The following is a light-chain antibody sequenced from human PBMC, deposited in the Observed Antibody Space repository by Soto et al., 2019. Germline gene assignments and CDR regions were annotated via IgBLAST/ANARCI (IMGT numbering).Light chain of an antibody. V-gene: IGKV3-15*01. J-gene: IGKJ1*01. CDR3: QQSSNWPRT. CDR1: QFISNS. Sequence: EIVMTQSPATLSVSPGKRVTLSCRASQFISNSLAWYQQRPGQPPRLLIYGASTRAAGISARFSGSGSGTEFTLTISSLQSEDFAVYYCQQSSNWPRTFGQGTKVDIK. CDR2: GAS.